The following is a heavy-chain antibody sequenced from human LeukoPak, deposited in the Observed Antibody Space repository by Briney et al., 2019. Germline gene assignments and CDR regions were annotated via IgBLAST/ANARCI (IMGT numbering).Heavy chain of an antibody. J-gene: IGHJ5*02. Sequence: ASVKVSRKASGYTFTSYAMHWVRQAPGQRLEWMGWINAGNGNTKYSQKFQGRVTMTRDTSISTAYMELSRLRSDDTAVYYCARDCGSSSWYKSYNWFDPWGQGTLVTVSS. V-gene: IGHV1-3*01. CDR1: GYTFTSYA. CDR2: INAGNGNT. D-gene: IGHD6-13*01. CDR3: ARDCGSSSWYKSYNWFDP.